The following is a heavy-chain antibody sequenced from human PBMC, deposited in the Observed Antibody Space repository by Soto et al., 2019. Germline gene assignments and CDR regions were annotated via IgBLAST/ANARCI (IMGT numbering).Heavy chain of an antibody. D-gene: IGHD3-10*01. CDR1: GYIFTNYP. Sequence: QVQLVQSGAELKNPGASVKVSCKASGYIFTNYPIHWVRQAPGQRLEWMGWINAANGDTGYSQNFQGRVTFTRDTSASTVYMEMSSRTSEDTAIYYCARKDYYGSGCYYFDYWGQGTLVTVSS. CDR3: ARKDYYGSGCYYFDY. CDR2: INAANGDT. V-gene: IGHV1-3*01. J-gene: IGHJ4*02.